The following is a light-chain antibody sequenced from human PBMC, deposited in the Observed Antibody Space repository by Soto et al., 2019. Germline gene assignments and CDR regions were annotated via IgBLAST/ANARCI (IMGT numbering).Light chain of an antibody. CDR2: EVS. CDR1: SSDVGGYDY. J-gene: IGLJ3*02. Sequence: QSVLTQPASVSGSPGQSITISCTGTSSDVGGYDYVSWYQLHPGKAPKLMVFEVSNRPSGVSYRFSGSKSGNTASLTISGLQAEDEADYFCCSYTGNWVFGVGTKLTVL. CDR3: CSYTGNWV. V-gene: IGLV2-14*01.